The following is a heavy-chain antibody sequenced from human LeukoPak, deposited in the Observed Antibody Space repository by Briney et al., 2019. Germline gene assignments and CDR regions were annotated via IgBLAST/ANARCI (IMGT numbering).Heavy chain of an antibody. Sequence: PGGSLRLSCAASGFIFSSYGMHWVRQAPGKGLEWVAVIWYDGSNKYYADSVKGRFTISRDNSKNTLYLQMNSLRAEDTAVYYCAKDRGYYDSSGYFDYWGQGTLVTVSS. CDR1: GFIFSSYG. J-gene: IGHJ4*02. V-gene: IGHV3-33*06. CDR2: IWYDGSNK. CDR3: AKDRGYYDSSGYFDY. D-gene: IGHD3-22*01.